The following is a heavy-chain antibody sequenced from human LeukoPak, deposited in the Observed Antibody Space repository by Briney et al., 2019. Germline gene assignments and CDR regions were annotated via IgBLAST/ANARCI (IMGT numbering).Heavy chain of an antibody. D-gene: IGHD3-10*01. CDR1: GGSISSSNW. CDR3: ARGAPQQYYYGSGSSTWFDP. J-gene: IGHJ5*02. CDR2: IYHSGST. Sequence: SETLSLTCAVSGGSISSSNWWSWVRQPPGTGLEWIGEIYHSGSTNYNPSLKSRVTISVDKSKNQFSLKLSSVTAADTAVYYCARGAPQQYYYGSGSSTWFDPWGQGTLVTVSS. V-gene: IGHV4-4*02.